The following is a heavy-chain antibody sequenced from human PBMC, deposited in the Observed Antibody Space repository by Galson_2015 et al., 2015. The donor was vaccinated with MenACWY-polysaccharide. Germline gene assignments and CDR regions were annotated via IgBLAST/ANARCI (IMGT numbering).Heavy chain of an antibody. D-gene: IGHD3-9*01. J-gene: IGHJ4*02. CDR3: ASRDRRTGSPY. CDR1: GGSISSSDW. V-gene: IGHV4-4*02. CDR2: IHHTENT. Sequence: LSLTCAVSGGSISSSDWWSWVRQPPGEGLEWIGEIHHTENTNYNSSLKSRVSVSVDKSKNQSSLKLSSVTVADTAVYYCASRDRRTGSPYWGQGILVTVSS.